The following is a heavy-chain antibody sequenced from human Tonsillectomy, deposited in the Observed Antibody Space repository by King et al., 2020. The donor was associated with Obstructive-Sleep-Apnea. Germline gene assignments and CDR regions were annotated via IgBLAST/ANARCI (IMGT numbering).Heavy chain of an antibody. CDR2: HYPGDSGT. Sequence: VQLVESGAEVKKPGESLKISCKGSGYSFISCWSVWVRPWAGKGLEGSGIHYPGDSGTRYIPAFQGQVPISADKSITTAYLQWSSLKASDTAMYYCAVVVGISYYYGMDVWGQGTTVTVSS. V-gene: IGHV5-51*01. CDR3: AVVVGISYYYGMDV. CDR1: GYSFISCW. J-gene: IGHJ6*02. D-gene: IGHD2-15*01.